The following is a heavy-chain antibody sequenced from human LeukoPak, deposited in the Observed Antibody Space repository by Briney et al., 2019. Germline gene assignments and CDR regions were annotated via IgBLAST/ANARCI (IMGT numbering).Heavy chain of an antibody. D-gene: IGHD3-10*01. J-gene: IGHJ4*02. CDR1: GFTFSTYG. V-gene: IGHV3-23*01. CDR3: AKNIGGLDY. CDR2: ISGSDGST. Sequence: GSLRLSCAVSGFTFSTYGMTWVRQAPGKGLEWVSGISGSDGSTYYADSVKGRFTISRDNSRNTLYLQMNSLRGEDTAVYYCAKNIGGLDYWGQGTLVTVSS.